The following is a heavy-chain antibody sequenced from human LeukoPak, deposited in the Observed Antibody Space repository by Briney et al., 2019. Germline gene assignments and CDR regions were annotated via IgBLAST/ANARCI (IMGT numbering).Heavy chain of an antibody. Sequence: GGSLRLSCAASGLTFSSYGMHWVRQAPGKGLEWVAVIWYDGSNKYYADSVKGRFTVSRDNSKNTLYLQMNSLTAEDTAVYFCARDPYSAVVPAQYYYYGMDVWGKGTTVTVSS. V-gene: IGHV3-33*01. CDR2: IWYDGSNK. J-gene: IGHJ6*04. CDR1: GLTFSSYG. CDR3: ARDPYSAVVPAQYYYYGMDV. D-gene: IGHD2-2*01.